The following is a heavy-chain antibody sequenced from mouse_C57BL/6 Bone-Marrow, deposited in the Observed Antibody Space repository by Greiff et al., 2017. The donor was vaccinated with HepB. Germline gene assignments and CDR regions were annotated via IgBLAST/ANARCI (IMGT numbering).Heavy chain of an antibody. CDR1: GFNIKDDY. Sequence: VQLQQSGAELVRPGASVKLSCTASGFNIKDDYMHWVKQRPEQGLEWIGWIDPENGDTEYASKFQGKATITADTPSNTAYLQLSSLTSEDTAVYYCTSWDVRAYWGQGTLVTVSA. J-gene: IGHJ3*01. V-gene: IGHV14-4*01. CDR2: IDPENGDT. CDR3: TSWDVRAY. D-gene: IGHD4-1*01.